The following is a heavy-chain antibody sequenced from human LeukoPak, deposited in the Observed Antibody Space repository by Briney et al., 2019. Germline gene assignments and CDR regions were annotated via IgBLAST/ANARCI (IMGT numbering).Heavy chain of an antibody. Sequence: GGSLRLSCAASGFTFDDYGMSWVRQAPGKGLEWVSGINWNGGSTGYADSVKGRFTISRDNAKNSLYLQMNSLRAEDTALHYCARVGATVGRDAFDIWGQGTMVTVSS. J-gene: IGHJ3*02. CDR1: GFTFDDYG. V-gene: IGHV3-20*04. D-gene: IGHD1-26*01. CDR2: INWNGGST. CDR3: ARVGATVGRDAFDI.